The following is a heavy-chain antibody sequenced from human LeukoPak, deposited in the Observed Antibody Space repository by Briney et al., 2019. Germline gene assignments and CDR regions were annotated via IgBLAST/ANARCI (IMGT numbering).Heavy chain of an antibody. Sequence: SVKVSCKASGGTFSSYAISWVRQAPGQGLEWMGGIIPIFGTANYAQKFQGRVTITTDESTSTAYMELSSLRSEDMAAYYCARGVVPAAIPRRGYYYYMDVWGKGTTVTVSS. V-gene: IGHV1-69*05. CDR1: GGTFSSYA. D-gene: IGHD2-2*02. CDR2: IIPIFGTA. CDR3: ARGVVPAAIPRRGYYYYMDV. J-gene: IGHJ6*03.